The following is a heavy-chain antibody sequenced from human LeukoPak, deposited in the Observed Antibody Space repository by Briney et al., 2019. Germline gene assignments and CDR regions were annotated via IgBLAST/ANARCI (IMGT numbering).Heavy chain of an antibody. CDR2: INWDGRAT. D-gene: IGHD2-2*01. J-gene: IGHJ6*02. Sequence: GGSLRLSCAASGFTFDDYPMHWVRQVPGKGLEWVSFINWDGRATYYVDSVKGRFTISRENGKSSLYLQMSSLRPEDTATYYCARDFQPRYCSSSSCSPAWGQGTTVTVSS. V-gene: IGHV3-43*01. CDR1: GFTFDDYP. CDR3: ARDFQPRYCSSSSCSPA.